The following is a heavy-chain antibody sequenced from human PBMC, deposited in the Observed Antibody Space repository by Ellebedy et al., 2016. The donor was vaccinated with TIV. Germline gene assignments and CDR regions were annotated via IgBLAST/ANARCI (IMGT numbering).Heavy chain of an antibody. CDR1: GYTFTGYY. J-gene: IGHJ4*02. CDR2: IIPIFGTA. V-gene: IGHV1-69*13. CDR3: ARAGVSKIVVFPDY. D-gene: IGHD3-22*01. Sequence: ASVKVSCKASGYTFTGYYMHWVRQAPGQGLEWMGGIIPIFGTANYAQKFQGRVTITADESTSTAYMELSSLRSEDTAVYYCARAGVSKIVVFPDYWGQGTLVTVSS.